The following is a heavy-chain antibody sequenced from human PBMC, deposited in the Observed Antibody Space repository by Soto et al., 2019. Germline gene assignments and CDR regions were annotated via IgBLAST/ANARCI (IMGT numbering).Heavy chain of an antibody. CDR3: AKTEWELLSSYFDY. D-gene: IGHD1-26*01. Sequence: GGSLILSCAASGFTLDDYAMHWVRQAPGKGLEWVSGISWNSGSIGYADSVKGRFTISRDNAKNSLYLQMNSLRAEDTALYYCAKTEWELLSSYFDYWGQGSLVTVSS. V-gene: IGHV3-9*01. CDR2: ISWNSGSI. CDR1: GFTLDDYA. J-gene: IGHJ4*02.